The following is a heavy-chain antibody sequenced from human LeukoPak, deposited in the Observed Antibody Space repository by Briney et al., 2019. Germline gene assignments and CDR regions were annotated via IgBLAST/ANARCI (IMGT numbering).Heavy chain of an antibody. CDR3: ARDVGGSLDY. Sequence: GRSLRLSCAASGFTFSTYWMAWVRQAPGKGLEWVANIKGDESARHQADSVKGRFTISRDNAQNSLYLQMSSLRGEDTAVYYCARDVGGSLDYWGQGTLVTVSS. V-gene: IGHV3-7*01. CDR1: GFTFSTYW. D-gene: IGHD1-26*01. J-gene: IGHJ4*02. CDR2: IKGDESAR.